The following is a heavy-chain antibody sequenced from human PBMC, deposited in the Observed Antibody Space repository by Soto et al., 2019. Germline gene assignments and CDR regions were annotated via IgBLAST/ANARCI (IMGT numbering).Heavy chain of an antibody. CDR3: ARREPNCSGGSCSSSAVDY. J-gene: IGHJ4*02. CDR1: GYSSTSYW. D-gene: IGHD2-15*01. V-gene: IGHV5-51*01. Sequence: PGESLKISCKGSGYSSTSYWIGWVRQMPGKGLEWMGIIYPGDSDTRYSPSFQGQVTISADKSISTAYLQWSSLKASDTAMYYCARREPNCSGGSCSSSAVDYWGQGTLVTVSS. CDR2: IYPGDSDT.